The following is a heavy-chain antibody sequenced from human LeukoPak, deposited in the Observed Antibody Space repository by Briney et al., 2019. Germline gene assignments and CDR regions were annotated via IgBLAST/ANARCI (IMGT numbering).Heavy chain of an antibody. Sequence: GGSLRLSCAASGFTFSSYSMNWVRQAPGKGLEWVSSISSSSSYIYYADSVKGRFTISRDNAKNSLYLQMNSLRAEDTAVYYCARDLAGEYYYDSSGPQDTRGGQGTLVTVSS. V-gene: IGHV3-21*01. CDR1: GFTFSSYS. CDR2: ISSSSSYI. D-gene: IGHD3-22*01. CDR3: ARDLAGEYYYDSSGPQDTR. J-gene: IGHJ1*01.